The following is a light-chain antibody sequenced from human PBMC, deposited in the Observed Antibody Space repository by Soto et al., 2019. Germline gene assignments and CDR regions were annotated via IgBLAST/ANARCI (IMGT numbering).Light chain of an antibody. J-gene: IGKJ1*01. CDR3: QQYGSSPRT. CDR2: GAS. Sequence: EIVLTHSPGTLSLSPGERATLSGRASQSVSSSYLAWYQQKPGQAPRLLIYGASSGATGIPDRFSGSGSGTDFTLTISRLEPEDFAVYYCQQYGSSPRTFGQGTKVDIK. CDR1: QSVSSSY. V-gene: IGKV3-20*01.